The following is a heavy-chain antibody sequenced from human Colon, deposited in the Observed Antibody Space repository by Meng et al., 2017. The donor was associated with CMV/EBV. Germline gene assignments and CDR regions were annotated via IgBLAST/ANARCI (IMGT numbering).Heavy chain of an antibody. J-gene: IGHJ4*02. CDR2: INTDDSST. V-gene: IGHV3-74*01. Sequence: GESLKISCAASGFTFNTYAMTWVRQAPGKGLVWVSHINTDDSSTNYADSVKGRFTISRDNAKNTLFLEMNSLTADDTAVYYCARVREGPYCTSSNCYSGIDYWGQGTLVTVSS. D-gene: IGHD2-2*02. CDR1: GFTFNTYA. CDR3: ARVREGPYCTSSNCYSGIDY.